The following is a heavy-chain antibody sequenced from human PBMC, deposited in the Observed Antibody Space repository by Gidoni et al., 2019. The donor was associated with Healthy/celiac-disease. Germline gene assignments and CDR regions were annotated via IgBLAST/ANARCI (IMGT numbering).Heavy chain of an antibody. CDR3: ARYVIRAAAYYFDY. J-gene: IGHJ4*02. V-gene: IGHV4-61*01. CDR2: IYYSGST. Sequence: HVQLQESGPGLVKPSEPLSLTCTVSGCSVRSGSYYWSWIRQPPGKGLEWIGYIYYSGSTNYNPSLKSRVTISVDTSKNQFALKLSSVTAADTAMYYCARYVIRAAAYYFDYWGQGTLVTVSS. CDR1: GCSVRSGSYY. D-gene: IGHD2-15*01.